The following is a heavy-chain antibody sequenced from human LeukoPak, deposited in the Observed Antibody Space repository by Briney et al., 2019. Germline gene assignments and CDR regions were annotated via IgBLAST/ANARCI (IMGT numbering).Heavy chain of an antibody. CDR3: VQRGGLDY. D-gene: IGHD3-16*01. CDR1: GFTFSSYA. J-gene: IGHJ4*02. Sequence: PGGSLRLSCAASGFTFSSYAMHWVRQAPGKGLEWVAVISYDGSNKYYADSVKGRFTISRDNSKNTLHLQMNSLRAEDTAVYYCVQRGGLDYWGQGTLVTVSS. CDR2: ISYDGSNK. V-gene: IGHV3-30-3*01.